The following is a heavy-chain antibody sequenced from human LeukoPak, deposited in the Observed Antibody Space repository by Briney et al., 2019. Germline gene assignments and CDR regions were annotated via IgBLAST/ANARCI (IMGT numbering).Heavy chain of an antibody. D-gene: IGHD1-26*01. J-gene: IGHJ4*02. Sequence: SETLSLTCTVSGGSITSHFWSWIRQPPGKGLEWIGYIYHSGITNYNPSLKSRVTISVDTSKNQFSLELSSVTAADTAVSYCARDGYSGSTLFDSWGQGTLVTVSS. CDR3: ARDGYSGSTLFDS. CDR1: GGSITSHF. CDR2: IYHSGIT. V-gene: IGHV4-59*11.